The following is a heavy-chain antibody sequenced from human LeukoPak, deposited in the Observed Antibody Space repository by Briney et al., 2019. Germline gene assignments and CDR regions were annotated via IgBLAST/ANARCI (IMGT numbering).Heavy chain of an antibody. J-gene: IGHJ6*03. D-gene: IGHD3-22*01. CDR1: GFTFDDYG. CDR2: INWNGGST. Sequence: GGSLRLSCAASGFTFDDYGMSWVRQAPGKGLQWVSGINWNGGSTGYADSVKGRFTISRDNAKNSLYLQMNSLRAEDTALYYCARRTTYYYDSSVYGNYMDVWGKGTTVTVSS. CDR3: ARRTTYYYDSSVYGNYMDV. V-gene: IGHV3-20*04.